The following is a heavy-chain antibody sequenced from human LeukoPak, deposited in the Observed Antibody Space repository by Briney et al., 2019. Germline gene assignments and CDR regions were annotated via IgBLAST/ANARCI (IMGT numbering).Heavy chain of an antibody. CDR2: ISGSGGGT. V-gene: IGHV3-23*01. CDR3: AKAPFTVTFYFDY. CDR1: GFTFGSYA. Sequence: GGSLRLSCAASGFTFGSYAMSWVRQAPGKGLEWVSAISGSGGGTYYADSVKGRFTISRDNSKNTLFLQMTSLRAEDTAVYYCAKAPFTVTFYFDYWGQGTLVTVSS. D-gene: IGHD4-17*01. J-gene: IGHJ4*02.